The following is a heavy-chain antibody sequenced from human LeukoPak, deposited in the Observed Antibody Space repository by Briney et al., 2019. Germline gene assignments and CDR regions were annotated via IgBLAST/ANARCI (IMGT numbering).Heavy chain of an antibody. CDR3: TTILWYYDILSTYTLDWYFDL. V-gene: IGHV3-15*01. Sequence: GGSLRLSCAASGFTFSNAWMSWVRQAPGKGLEWVGRIKSKTDGGTTDYAAPVKGRFTISRDDSKNTLYLQMNSLKTEDTAVYYCTTILWYYDILSTYTLDWYFDLWGRGTLVTVSS. CDR2: IKSKTDGGTT. D-gene: IGHD3-9*01. CDR1: GFTFSNAW. J-gene: IGHJ2*01.